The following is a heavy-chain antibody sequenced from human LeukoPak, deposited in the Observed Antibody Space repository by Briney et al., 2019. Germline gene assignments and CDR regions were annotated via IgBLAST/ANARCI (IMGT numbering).Heavy chain of an antibody. V-gene: IGHV4-34*01. D-gene: IGHD2-15*01. Sequence: SETLSLTCTVYGGSFSGYYWSWIRQPPGKGLEWIGEINHSGSTNYNPSLKSRVTISVDTSKNQFSLKLSSVIAADTAVYYCARGLDGDARVVVGYFDYWGQGTLVTVSS. CDR2: INHSGST. CDR1: GGSFSGYY. J-gene: IGHJ4*02. CDR3: ARGLDGDARVVVGYFDY.